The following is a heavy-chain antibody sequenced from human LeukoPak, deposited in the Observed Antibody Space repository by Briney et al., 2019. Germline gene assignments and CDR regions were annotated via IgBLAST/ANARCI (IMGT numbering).Heavy chain of an antibody. CDR1: AFTFRTCG. CDR3: AKDRHPARTDGYYFDY. J-gene: IGHJ4*02. V-gene: IGHV3-30*18. D-gene: IGHD1-14*01. CDR2: ISYDANNK. Sequence: GRSLRLSCAASAFTFRTCGMHWVRQAPGKGLEWVAVISYDANNKNYADSVKGRFTISRDNSKNTLYLQMNSLRAEDTAVYYCAKDRHPARTDGYYFDYWGQGTLVTVSS.